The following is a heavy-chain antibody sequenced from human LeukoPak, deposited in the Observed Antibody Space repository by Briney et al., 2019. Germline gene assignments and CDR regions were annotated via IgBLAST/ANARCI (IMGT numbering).Heavy chain of an antibody. CDR3: ARDDYYSTAD. D-gene: IGHD3-22*01. V-gene: IGHV3-7*01. CDR2: IKEDVGEI. Sequence: PGGALRLSCAASVFTFSRYWMSWGRQAPAKGLEWVANIKEDVGEIYYVDSVTGRFTISRDNTNNSLFLQMTSLRAEDTAVYYCARDDYYSTADWGQGTLVTVSS. CDR1: VFTFSRYW. J-gene: IGHJ4*02.